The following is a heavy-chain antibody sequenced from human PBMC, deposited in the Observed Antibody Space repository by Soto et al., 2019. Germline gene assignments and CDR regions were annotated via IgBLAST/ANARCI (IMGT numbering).Heavy chain of an antibody. CDR2: INHSGST. V-gene: IGHV4-34*01. CDR3: ARGWGRIFDY. CDR1: GGSLSGYY. J-gene: IGHJ4*02. Sequence: QVQLQQWGAGLLKPSETLSLTCAVYGGSLSGYYWSWIRQPPGKGLEWIGEINHSGSTTYNPSLQSRVTISFDTSKNQFSLKLSSVAASDTAVYYCARGWGRIFDYWGQGTLVTGSS. D-gene: IGHD7-27*01.